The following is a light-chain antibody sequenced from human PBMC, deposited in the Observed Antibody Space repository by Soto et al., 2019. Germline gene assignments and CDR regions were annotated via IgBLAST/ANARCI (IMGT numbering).Light chain of an antibody. CDR1: SSNIGAGYD. V-gene: IGLV1-40*01. CDR2: GNS. Sequence: QSALTQPPSVSGAPGQRVTISCTGSSSNIGAGYDAHWYQQLPGTAPKLLIYGNSNRPSGVPDRFSGSKSGTSASLAITGLQAEDEADYYCQSYDSRLSGSVFGGGTKLTVL. J-gene: IGLJ3*02. CDR3: QSYDSRLSGSV.